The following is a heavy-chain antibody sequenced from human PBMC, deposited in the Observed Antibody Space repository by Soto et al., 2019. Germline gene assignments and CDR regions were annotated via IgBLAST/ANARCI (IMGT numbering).Heavy chain of an antibody. V-gene: IGHV3-33*01. CDR2: IWYDGSNK. D-gene: IGHD3-9*01. Sequence: GGSLRLSCAASGFTFSSYGMHCVRQAPGKGLEWVAVIWYDGSNKYYADSVKGRFTISRDNSKNTLYLQMNSLRAEDTAVYYCARDGVLRYFDWSTGYNWFDPWGQGTLVTVSS. CDR3: ARDGVLRYFDWSTGYNWFDP. J-gene: IGHJ5*02. CDR1: GFTFSSYG.